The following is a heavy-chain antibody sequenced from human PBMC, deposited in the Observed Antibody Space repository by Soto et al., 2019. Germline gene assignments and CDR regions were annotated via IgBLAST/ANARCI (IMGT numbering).Heavy chain of an antibody. CDR2: FDPEDGET. D-gene: IGHD2-2*02. J-gene: IGHJ6*02. V-gene: IGHV1-24*01. CDR3: ARGDIVVVPAAIRARYYYYGMDV. CDR1: GYTLTELS. Sequence: ASVKVPCKVSGYTLTELSMHWVRQAPGKGLEWMGGFDPEDGETIYAQKFQGRVTMTEDESTSTAYMELSSLRSEDTAVYYCARGDIVVVPAAIRARYYYYGMDVWGQGTTVTVSS.